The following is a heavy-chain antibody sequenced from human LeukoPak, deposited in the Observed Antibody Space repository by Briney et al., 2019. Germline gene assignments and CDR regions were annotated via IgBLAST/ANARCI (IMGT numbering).Heavy chain of an antibody. Sequence: SETLSLTCTVSGYSISSGYYWCWIRQPPGKGLEWSGSIYHSGSTYYNPSLKSRVTISVDTCKNQFSLKLSSVTAADTAVYYCARGNLARTDDAFDIWGQGTMVTVSS. V-gene: IGHV4-38-2*02. J-gene: IGHJ3*02. CDR2: IYHSGST. CDR3: ARGNLARTDDAFDI. CDR1: GYSISSGYY.